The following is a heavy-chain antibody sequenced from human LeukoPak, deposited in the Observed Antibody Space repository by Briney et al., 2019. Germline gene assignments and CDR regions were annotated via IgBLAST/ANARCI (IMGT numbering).Heavy chain of an antibody. CDR1: GAAISDYY. D-gene: IGHD3-22*01. CDR3: AREKGGYYDSSGGWFDP. CDR2: IDTSGST. Sequence: SETLSLTCIVSGAAISDYYWSWIRQPAGKGLEWIGRIDTSGSTNYKPSLKSRLTMSVDTSKRQFSLRLTSVTAADTAVYYCAREKGGYYDSSGGWFDPWGQGTLVTVSS. V-gene: IGHV4-4*07. J-gene: IGHJ5*02.